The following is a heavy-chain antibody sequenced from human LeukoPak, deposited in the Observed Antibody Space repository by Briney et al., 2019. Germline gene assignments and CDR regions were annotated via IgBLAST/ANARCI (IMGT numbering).Heavy chain of an antibody. Sequence: GGSLRLSCAASGFTVSSNYMSWVRQAPGKGLEWVSLIYGGGRTTYADSVKGRFTISRDNSKNTLYLQMNSLRAEDTAVYYCARGDYGDYLDYWGQGTLVTVSS. V-gene: IGHV3-53*01. CDR1: GFTVSSNY. J-gene: IGHJ4*02. CDR2: IYGGGRT. D-gene: IGHD4-17*01. CDR3: ARGDYGDYLDY.